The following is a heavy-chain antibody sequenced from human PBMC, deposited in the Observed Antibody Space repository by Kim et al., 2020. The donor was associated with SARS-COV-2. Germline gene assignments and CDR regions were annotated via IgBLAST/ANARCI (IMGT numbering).Heavy chain of an antibody. CDR2: ISGSGGST. CDR1: GFTFSSYA. J-gene: IGHJ4*02. V-gene: IGHV3-23*01. CDR3: AKDGMDFWSGYYGTFDY. D-gene: IGHD3-3*01. Sequence: GGSLRLSCAASGFTFSSYAMSWVRQAPGKGLEWVSAISGSGGSTYYADSVKGRFTISRDNSKNTLYLQMNSLRAEDTAVYYCAKDGMDFWSGYYGTFDYWGQGTLVTVSS.